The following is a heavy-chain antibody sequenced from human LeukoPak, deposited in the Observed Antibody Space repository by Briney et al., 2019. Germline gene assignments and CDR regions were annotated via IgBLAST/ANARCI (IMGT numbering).Heavy chain of an antibody. Sequence: GGSLRLSCAASGFTFSSYDMHWVRQAPGKGLEWVAVISYDGSNKYYADSVKGRFTISRDNSKNTLYLQMNSLRAEDTAVYYCAKDLNTMVQFWDWFDPWGQGTLVTVSS. CDR3: AKDLNTMVQFWDWFDP. D-gene: IGHD3-10*01. CDR1: GFTFSSYD. J-gene: IGHJ5*02. V-gene: IGHV3-30*18. CDR2: ISYDGSNK.